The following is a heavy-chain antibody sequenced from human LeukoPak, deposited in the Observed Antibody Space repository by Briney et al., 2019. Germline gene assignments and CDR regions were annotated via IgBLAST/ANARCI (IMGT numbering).Heavy chain of an antibody. CDR1: GFTFSSYA. D-gene: IGHD6-13*01. CDR2: ISGSGGST. J-gene: IGHJ4*02. CDR3: AKDFHSSSWYGGAFDY. Sequence: PGGSLRLSCAASGFTFSSYAMSWVRQAPGKGLEWVSAISGSGGSTYYADSVKGRFTISRDNSKNTLYLQMNSLRAEDMALYYCAKDFHSSSWYGGAFDYWGQGTLVTVSS. V-gene: IGHV3-23*01.